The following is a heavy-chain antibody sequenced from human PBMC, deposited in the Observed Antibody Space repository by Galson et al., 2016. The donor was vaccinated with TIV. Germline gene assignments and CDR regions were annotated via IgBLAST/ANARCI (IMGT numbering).Heavy chain of an antibody. J-gene: IGHJ4*02. CDR2: LWYDGGNR. V-gene: IGHV3-33*01. CDR3: AREFGETSIDY. Sequence: SLRLSCAASGFTFGSYGMHWVRQAPGKGLEWVAGLWYDGGNRMYAESVKGRFTISRENSKNTVYLQMSSLRDEDTAVYYCAREFGETSIDYWGQGTLVSVSS. D-gene: IGHD3-10*01. CDR1: GFTFGSYG.